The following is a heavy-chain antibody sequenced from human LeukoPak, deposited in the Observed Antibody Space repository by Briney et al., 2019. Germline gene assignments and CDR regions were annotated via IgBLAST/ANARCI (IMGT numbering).Heavy chain of an antibody. CDR1: GGTFSSYA. Sequence: ASVKVSCKASGGTFSSYAISWVRQAPGQGLEWMGGIIPIFGTANYAQKFQGRVTITADEPTSTAYMELSSLRSEDTAVYYCARDGGYDILTGYYPDYWGQGTLVTVSS. V-gene: IGHV1-69*13. CDR2: IIPIFGTA. CDR3: ARDGGYDILTGYYPDY. J-gene: IGHJ4*02. D-gene: IGHD3-9*01.